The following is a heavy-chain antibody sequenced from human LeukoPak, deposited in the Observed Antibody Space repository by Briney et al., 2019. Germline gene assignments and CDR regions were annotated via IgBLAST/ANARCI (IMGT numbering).Heavy chain of an antibody. V-gene: IGHV4-4*07. Sequence: PSETLSLTCTLSGGSISIYRWRWIRQPAGKGLEWMGRIDTSGNTNYNPSLNGRVTMSVHTSKTQFYLNLRSVTAADTAIYYCARGIVRGVSAPDIWGQGTMVTVSS. J-gene: IGHJ3*02. D-gene: IGHD3-10*01. CDR1: GGSISIYR. CDR3: ARGIVRGVSAPDI. CDR2: IDTSGNT.